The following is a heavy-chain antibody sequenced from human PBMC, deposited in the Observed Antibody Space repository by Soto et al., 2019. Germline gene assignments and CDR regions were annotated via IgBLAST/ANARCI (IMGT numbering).Heavy chain of an antibody. CDR1: GASTNTHY. CDR2: ISSSGST. J-gene: IGHJ6*02. V-gene: IGHV4-59*11. CDR3: ARAGITVLIGPDNHYYGMDV. Sequence: KASETLSLTCTVSGASTNTHYWTWIRQSPGKGLEWIGDISSSGSTTYNPSLNSRATISLDTSKNQFSLKVRSVTAADTAVYYCARAGITVLIGPDNHYYGMDVWGQGTTVTVSS. D-gene: IGHD3-22*01.